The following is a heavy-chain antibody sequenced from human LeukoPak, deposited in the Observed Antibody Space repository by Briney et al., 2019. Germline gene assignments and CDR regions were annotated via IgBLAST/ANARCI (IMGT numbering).Heavy chain of an antibody. D-gene: IGHD2-2*01. CDR3: ARGIRNQLLSEY. V-gene: IGHV1-8*01. J-gene: IGHJ4*02. CDR1: GYTFSSFD. Sequence: ASVKVSCKTSGYTFSSFDVIWVRQAAGQGLEWIGWMNPNSLNTGYAQKFRGRVTMTGDTSISTAYMELSSLISEDTAVYYCARGIRNQLLSEYWGQGSLVTVSS. CDR2: MNPNSLNT.